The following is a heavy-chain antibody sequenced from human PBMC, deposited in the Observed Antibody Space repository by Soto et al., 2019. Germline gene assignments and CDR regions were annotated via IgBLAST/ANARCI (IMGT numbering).Heavy chain of an antibody. CDR1: GASISNHY. Sequence: QVQLQESGPRLVKPSETLSLTCTISGASISNHYCQWFRQPPGKGLEWIGYIHNTGGTNYNPSLTRPGTISLDTSKNQFSLKLTSVTVADTAVYYCATGGGWLTDYCGQGTLVTVSS. D-gene: IGHD6-19*01. J-gene: IGHJ4*02. CDR2: IHNTGGT. CDR3: ATGGGWLTDY. V-gene: IGHV4-59*11.